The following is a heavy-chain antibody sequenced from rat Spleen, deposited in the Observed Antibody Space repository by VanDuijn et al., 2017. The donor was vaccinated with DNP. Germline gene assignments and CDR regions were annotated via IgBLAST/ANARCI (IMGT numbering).Heavy chain of an antibody. D-gene: IGHD1-9*01. V-gene: IGHV3-1*01. CDR3: ARWDGCNDGFDY. J-gene: IGHJ2*01. CDR1: GYSITSTY. Sequence: EVQLQESGPGLVKPSQSLSLTCSVTGYSITSTYWAWIRQFPGNKMEWMGYINYSGSTGHNPFLKSRISIARDTSKNQFFLQLNSVTTEDTATYYCARWDGCNDGFDYWGQGVMVTVSS. CDR2: INYSGST.